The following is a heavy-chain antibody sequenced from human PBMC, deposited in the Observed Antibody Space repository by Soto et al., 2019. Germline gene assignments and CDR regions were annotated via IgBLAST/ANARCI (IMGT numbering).Heavy chain of an antibody. CDR2: IWNDGIRK. D-gene: IGHD3-22*01. CDR1: GFTFSRYG. V-gene: IGHV3-33*01. CDR3: ARDDDYEANAFDY. Sequence: PGWSLRLSCAAAGFTFSRYGMHWVRQAPGKGLEWVALIWNDGIRKVYVDSVKGRFTISRDNSKNTLDLQMNSLRAEDTAVYYCARDDDYEANAFDYWGPGTLVTVSS. J-gene: IGHJ4*02.